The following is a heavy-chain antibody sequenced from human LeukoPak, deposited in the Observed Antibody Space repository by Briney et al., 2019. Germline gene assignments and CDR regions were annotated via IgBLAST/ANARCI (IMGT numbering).Heavy chain of an antibody. CDR2: FDPEDGET. CDR1: GYTLTELS. CDR3: ARDYWMAAAGIFHL. V-gene: IGHV1-24*01. Sequence: ASVKVSCKVSGYTLTELSMHWVRQAPGKGLEWMGGFDPEDGETIYAQKLQGRVIMTTETSTSTAYMELRNLTSDDTAIYYCARDYWMAAAGIFHLWGQGTLVTVSS. J-gene: IGHJ4*02. D-gene: IGHD6-13*01.